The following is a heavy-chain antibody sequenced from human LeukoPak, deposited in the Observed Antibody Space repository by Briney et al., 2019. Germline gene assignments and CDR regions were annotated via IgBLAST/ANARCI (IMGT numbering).Heavy chain of an antibody. Sequence: SETLSLTCTVSGVSISSYYWSWIRQPPGKGLEWIGYIYYSGSTNYNPSLKSRVTISVDTSKNQFSLKLSSVTAADTAVYYCARDGDGTYDSSGYYYGYFDLWGRGTLVTVSS. D-gene: IGHD3-22*01. CDR1: GVSISSYY. V-gene: IGHV4-59*01. CDR2: IYYSGST. CDR3: ARDGDGTYDSSGYYYGYFDL. J-gene: IGHJ2*01.